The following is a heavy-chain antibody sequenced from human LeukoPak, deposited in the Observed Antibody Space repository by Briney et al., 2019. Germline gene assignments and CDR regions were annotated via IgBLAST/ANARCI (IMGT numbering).Heavy chain of an antibody. V-gene: IGHV4-61*01. J-gene: IGHJ4*02. CDR3: ARQYCSSTSCYYYFDY. Sequence: PSETLSLTCTVSGGSVSSGSYYWNWIRQPPGKGLEWIGYIYYSGSTNYNPSLKSRVTISVDTSKNQFSLKLSSVTAADTAVYYCARQYCSSTSCYYYFDYWGQGTLVTVSS. CDR1: GGSVSSGSYY. CDR2: IYYSGST. D-gene: IGHD2-2*01.